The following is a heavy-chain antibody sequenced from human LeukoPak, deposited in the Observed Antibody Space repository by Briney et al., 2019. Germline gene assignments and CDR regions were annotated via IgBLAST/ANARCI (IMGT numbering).Heavy chain of an antibody. D-gene: IGHD5/OR15-5a*01. V-gene: IGHV4-34*01. Sequence: SETLSLTCAVYGGSFSGYYWSWIRQPPGKGLEWIGEINHSGSTNYNPSLKSRVTISVDTSKNQFSLKLSSVTAADTAVYYCATSNDLSHWGQGTLVTVSS. CDR1: GGSFSGYY. CDR3: ATSNDLSH. CDR2: INHSGST. J-gene: IGHJ4*02.